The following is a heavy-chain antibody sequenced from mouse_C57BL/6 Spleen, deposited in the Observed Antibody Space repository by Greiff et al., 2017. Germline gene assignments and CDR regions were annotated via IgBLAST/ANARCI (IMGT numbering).Heavy chain of an antibody. D-gene: IGHD1-1*01. Sequence: VQLKESGPGMVKPSQSLSLTCTVTGYSITSGYDWHWIRHFPGNKLEWMGYISYGGSTNYNPSLKSRISITHDTSKNHFFLKLNSVTTEDTATYYCARGTTVAAMDYWGQGTSVTVSS. CDR2: ISYGGST. J-gene: IGHJ4*01. CDR1: GYSITSGYD. CDR3: ARGTTVAAMDY. V-gene: IGHV3-1*01.